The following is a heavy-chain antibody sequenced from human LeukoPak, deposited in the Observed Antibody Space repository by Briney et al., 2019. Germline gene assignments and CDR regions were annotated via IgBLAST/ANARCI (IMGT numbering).Heavy chain of an antibody. CDR2: IYNSGST. J-gene: IGHJ4*02. Sequence: SETLSLTCTVSGYSISSGYYWGWIRQAPGRGLEWVGSIYNSGSTYYNPSLKSRVTISVEMAKNQFSLKMSSVTAADTAVYYCARGGGGSYSSRGDYWGQGTLVTVSS. D-gene: IGHD1-26*01. V-gene: IGHV4-38-2*02. CDR3: ARGGGGSYSSRGDY. CDR1: GYSISSGYY.